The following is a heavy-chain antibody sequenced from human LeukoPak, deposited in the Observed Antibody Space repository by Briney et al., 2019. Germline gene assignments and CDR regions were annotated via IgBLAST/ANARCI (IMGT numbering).Heavy chain of an antibody. D-gene: IGHD3-10*01. CDR2: IKQDGSEK. J-gene: IGHJ4*02. CDR1: GFTFSSYW. CDR3: ARAPLVLLWFGEIYFDY. V-gene: IGHV3-7*03. Sequence: GRSLRLSCAASGFTFSSYWMSWVRQAPGKGLEWVANIKQDGSEKYYVDSVKGRFTISRDNAKNSLYLQMNSLRAEDTAVYYCARAPLVLLWFGEIYFDYWGQGTLVTVSS.